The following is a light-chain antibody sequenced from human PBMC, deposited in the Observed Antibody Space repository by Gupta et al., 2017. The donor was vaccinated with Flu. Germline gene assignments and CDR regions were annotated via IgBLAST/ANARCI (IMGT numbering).Light chain of an antibody. Sequence: PSSLSASVGDRVTITCRASQNINSYLNWYQQRPGKAPRLLINAASSLQTGVPSRFSGSGSGKDFTLTINSLQPENFATYHCQQSYSSPQTFGQGTKVA. CDR2: AAS. V-gene: IGKV1-39*01. CDR1: QNINSY. J-gene: IGKJ1*01. CDR3: QQSYSSPQT.